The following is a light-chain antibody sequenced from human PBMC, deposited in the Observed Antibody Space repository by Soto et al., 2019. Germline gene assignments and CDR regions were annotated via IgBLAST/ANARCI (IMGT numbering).Light chain of an antibody. CDR3: LLYYGGAWV. Sequence: QAVVTQEPSLTMSPGGTFTLTCASSTGAVTSGYYPNWFQQKPGQAPRALIYSTNKKHSWTPARFSGSLLGGTAALTLSGVQPEDEAEYYCLLYYGGAWVFGGGTKLTVL. V-gene: IGLV7-43*01. J-gene: IGLJ3*02. CDR2: STN. CDR1: TGAVTSGYY.